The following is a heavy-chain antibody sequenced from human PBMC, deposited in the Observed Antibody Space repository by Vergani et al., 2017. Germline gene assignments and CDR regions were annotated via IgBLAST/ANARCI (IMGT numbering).Heavy chain of an antibody. CDR3: ARGSRYDVLTGYLDY. Sequence: QVQLVQSGAEVKKPGASVRVSCKASGYTFTSYAMNWVRQAPGQGLEWMGWINTNTGNPTYAQGFTGRFVFSLDTSVSTAFLQISSLKADDTAVYYCARGSRYDVLTGYLDYWGQGTLVTVSS. V-gene: IGHV7-4-1*02. J-gene: IGHJ4*02. CDR2: INTNTGNP. CDR1: GYTFTSYA. D-gene: IGHD3-9*01.